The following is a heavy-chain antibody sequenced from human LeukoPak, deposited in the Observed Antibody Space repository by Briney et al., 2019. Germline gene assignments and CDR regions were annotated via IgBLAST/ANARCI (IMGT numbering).Heavy chain of an antibody. J-gene: IGHJ4*02. V-gene: IGHV3-23*01. D-gene: IGHD1-26*01. CDR1: GFTFSSYA. Sequence: GGSLRLSCAASGFTFSSYAMHWVRQAPGKGLEWVSAISGSGGSTYYADSVKGRFTISRDNSKNTLYLQMNSLRAEDTAVYYCAKDPGIVGAKFFDYWGQGTLVTVSS. CDR2: ISGSGGST. CDR3: AKDPGIVGAKFFDY.